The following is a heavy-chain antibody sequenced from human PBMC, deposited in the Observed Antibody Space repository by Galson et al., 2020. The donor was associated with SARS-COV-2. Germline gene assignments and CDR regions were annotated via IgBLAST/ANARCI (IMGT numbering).Heavy chain of an antibody. J-gene: IGHJ5*02. Sequence: SETLSLTCAVYGGSFSDYYWSWIRQPPGKGLEWIGEINHSGSTNYNPSLKSRVTISVDTSKNQFSLKLRSVTAADTAVYYCAEGVPAAAEGNWFDPWGQGTLVTVSS. CDR3: AEGVPAAAEGNWFDP. V-gene: IGHV4-34*01. CDR1: GGSFSDYY. CDR2: INHSGST. D-gene: IGHD2-2*01.